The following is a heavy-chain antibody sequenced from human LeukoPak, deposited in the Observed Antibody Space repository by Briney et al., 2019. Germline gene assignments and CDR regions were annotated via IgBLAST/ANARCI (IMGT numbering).Heavy chain of an antibody. J-gene: IGHJ4*02. D-gene: IGHD5-12*01. CDR2: IDPTDSYT. CDR1: GHRFISYW. Sequence: GESLKISCKGSGHRFISYWITWVRQMPGKGLEWMGRIDPTDSYTTYSPSFQGHVTISADKSISTAYLQWNSLKASDTAMYYCARLPSGYSGYPYSDYWGQGTLVTVSS. V-gene: IGHV5-10-1*01. CDR3: ARLPSGYSGYPYSDY.